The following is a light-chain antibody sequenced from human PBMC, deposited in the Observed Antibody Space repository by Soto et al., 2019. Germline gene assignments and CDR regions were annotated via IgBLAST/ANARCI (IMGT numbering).Light chain of an antibody. CDR3: QQANSYPWT. V-gene: IGKV1-12*01. Sequence: DIQMTQSPSSVFASVGDSVTIACRASQGVSDWVAWYQQKPGEAPKILIYGSSSLLSGVPSRFRGTGSGTDFTLTISSLQPEDFETYYCQQANSYPWTFGQGTKVDI. CDR1: QGVSDW. J-gene: IGKJ1*01. CDR2: GSS.